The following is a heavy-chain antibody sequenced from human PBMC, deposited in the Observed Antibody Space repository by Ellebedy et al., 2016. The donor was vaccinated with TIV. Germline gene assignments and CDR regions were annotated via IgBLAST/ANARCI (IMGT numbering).Heavy chain of an antibody. CDR1: GGSISSGGYY. D-gene: IGHD1-26*01. Sequence: MPSETLSLTCTVSGGSISSGGYYWSWIRQHPGKGLEWIGYIYYSGSTYYNPSLESRVTISLDTSKNQFSLKLSSVTAADTAVYFCAGTYTGSSNFDYWGQGTLVTVSS. CDR2: IYYSGST. V-gene: IGHV4-31*03. J-gene: IGHJ4*02. CDR3: AGTYTGSSNFDY.